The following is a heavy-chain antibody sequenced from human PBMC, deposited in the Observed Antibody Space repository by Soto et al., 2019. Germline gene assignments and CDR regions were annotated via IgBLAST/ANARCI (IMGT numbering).Heavy chain of an antibody. V-gene: IGHV4-30-4*02. CDR2: IYYSGST. CDR1: GGSISSGDYY. CDR3: ARVWTGTPVWFDP. J-gene: IGHJ5*02. D-gene: IGHD1-1*01. Sequence: TSETLSLTCTVSGGSISSGDYYWSWIRQPPGKGLEWIGYIYYSGSTYYNPSLKSRVTISVDTSKNQFSLKLSSVTAADTAVYYCARVWTGTPVWFDPWGQGTLVTVSS.